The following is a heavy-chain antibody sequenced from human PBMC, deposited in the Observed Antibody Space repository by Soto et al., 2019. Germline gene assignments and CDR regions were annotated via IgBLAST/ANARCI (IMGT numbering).Heavy chain of an antibody. V-gene: IGHV4-31*03. J-gene: IGHJ5*02. CDR1: GASISSGGYY. Sequence: SETLSLTCTVSGASISSGGYYWGWIRQHPGKGLEWIGYIYYSGSTYYNPSLKSRVAISVDTSKNQFSLKLSSVTAADTAVYYCARVRDCSGGTCYSWWFDPWGQGTLVTVSS. CDR2: IYYSGST. D-gene: IGHD2-15*01. CDR3: ARVRDCSGGTCYSWWFDP.